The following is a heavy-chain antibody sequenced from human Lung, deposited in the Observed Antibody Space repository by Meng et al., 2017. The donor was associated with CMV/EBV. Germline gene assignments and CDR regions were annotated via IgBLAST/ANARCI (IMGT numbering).Heavy chain of an antibody. D-gene: IGHD3-10*01. CDR1: GGSISSGGYY. CDR2: IHSSGST. V-gene: IGHV4-31*03. Sequence: VQLQESGPALVKPSQPLALTCTVSGGSISSGGYYWSWIRQHPGKGLEWIGYIHSSGSTYYNPSLRSRLTISVDTSKNQFSLKLSSVTAADTAVYYCARASYGSGSPLGESWFDPWGQGTLVTVSS. J-gene: IGHJ5*02. CDR3: ARASYGSGSPLGESWFDP.